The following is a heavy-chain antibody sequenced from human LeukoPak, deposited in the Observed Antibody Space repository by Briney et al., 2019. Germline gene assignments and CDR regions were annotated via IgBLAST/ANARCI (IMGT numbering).Heavy chain of an antibody. CDR3: ARGACSSTSCYARRYDFWSGYYRGHDAFDI. V-gene: IGHV4-38-2*01. J-gene: IGHJ3*02. CDR1: GYSISSGYY. CDR2: IYHSGST. D-gene: IGHD3-3*01. Sequence: SETLSLTCAVSGYSISSGYYWGWIRPPPGKGLEWIGSIYHSGSTYYNPSLKSRVTISVDTSKNQFSLKLSSVTAADTAVYYCARGACSSTSCYARRYDFWSGYYRGHDAFDIWGRGTMVTVSS.